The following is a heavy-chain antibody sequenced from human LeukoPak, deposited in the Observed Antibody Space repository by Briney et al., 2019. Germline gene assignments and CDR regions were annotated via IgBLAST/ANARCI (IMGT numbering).Heavy chain of an antibody. Sequence: GGSLRLSCAASGVIISSYAMSWVRQAPGKGLEWVSAINGRGDNTYYADFVKGRFTISRDNSKSTVYLQMNSLRAEDTAVYYCAKDPSLSYDSSGYYYHYWGQGTLVTVSS. CDR3: AKDPSLSYDSSGYYYHY. V-gene: IGHV3-23*01. CDR2: INGRGDNT. J-gene: IGHJ4*02. CDR1: GVIISSYA. D-gene: IGHD3-22*01.